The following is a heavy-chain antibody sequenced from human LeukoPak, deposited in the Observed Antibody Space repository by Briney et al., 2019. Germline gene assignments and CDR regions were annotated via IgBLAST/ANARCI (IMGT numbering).Heavy chain of an antibody. Sequence: PGGSLRLSCAASAFTFSSYGMHWVRQAPGKGLEWVTFIQYDGSKKYYADSVKGRFTISRDNSKNTLYLEMNSLRAEDTAVYYCAKDIGSYYDYWGQGILVTVSS. V-gene: IGHV3-30*02. CDR2: IQYDGSKK. CDR1: AFTFSSYG. CDR3: AKDIGSYYDY. D-gene: IGHD3-10*01. J-gene: IGHJ4*02.